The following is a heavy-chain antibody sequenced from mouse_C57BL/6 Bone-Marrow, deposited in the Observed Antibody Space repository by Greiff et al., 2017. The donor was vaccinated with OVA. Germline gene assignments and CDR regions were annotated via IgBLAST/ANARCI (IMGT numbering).Heavy chain of an antibody. V-gene: IGHV5-6*02. CDR2: ISSGGSYT. J-gene: IGHJ2*01. D-gene: IGHD3-2*02. Sequence: EVNLVESGGDLVKPGGSLKLSCAASGFTFSSYGMSWVRQTPDKRLEWVATISSGGSYTYYPDSVKGRFTISRDNAKNTLYLQMSSLKSEDTAMYYCARRGQLRNYFDYWGQGTTLTVSS. CDR3: ARRGQLRNYFDY. CDR1: GFTFSSYG.